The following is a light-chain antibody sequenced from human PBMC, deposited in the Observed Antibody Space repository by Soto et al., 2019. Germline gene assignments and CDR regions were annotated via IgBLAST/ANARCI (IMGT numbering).Light chain of an antibody. Sequence: EIVMTQSPATLSVSPGERVTLSCRASQSVTRNLAWYQHTPGQSPRLLISAAFSGATGLPSRFSGSGSGTDFTLTISSLQSEDAAVYYCQQYHHWPVTFGGGTKVEIK. CDR3: QQYHHWPVT. J-gene: IGKJ4*01. CDR2: AAF. CDR1: QSVTRN. V-gene: IGKV3-15*01.